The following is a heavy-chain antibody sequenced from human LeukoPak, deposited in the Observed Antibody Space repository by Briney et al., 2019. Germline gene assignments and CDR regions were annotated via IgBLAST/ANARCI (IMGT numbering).Heavy chain of an antibody. D-gene: IGHD3-3*01. CDR1: GFTVSSNY. CDR3: ARGGLVGILGVVIS. J-gene: IGHJ4*02. Sequence: GGSLRLTCAASGFTVSSNYMSWVRQAPGKGLEWVAVIYSGGSTYYADSVKGRFTISRDNSKNTLYLQMNSLRAEDTAVYYCARGGLVGILGVVISWGQGTLVTVSS. CDR2: IYSGGST. V-gene: IGHV3-53*01.